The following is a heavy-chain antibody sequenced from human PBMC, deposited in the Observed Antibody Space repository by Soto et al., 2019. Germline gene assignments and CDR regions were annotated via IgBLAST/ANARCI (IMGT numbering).Heavy chain of an antibody. V-gene: IGHV3-30-3*01. Sequence: QVQLVESGGGVVQPGRSLRLSCAASGFTFSSYAMHWVRQAPGKGLEWVAVISYDGSNKYYADSVKGRFTISRDNSKNTLYLQMNSLRAEDTAVYYCARVHEQWLFRDYYGMDVWGQGTTVTVSS. CDR3: ARVHEQWLFRDYYGMDV. D-gene: IGHD6-19*01. J-gene: IGHJ6*02. CDR2: ISYDGSNK. CDR1: GFTFSSYA.